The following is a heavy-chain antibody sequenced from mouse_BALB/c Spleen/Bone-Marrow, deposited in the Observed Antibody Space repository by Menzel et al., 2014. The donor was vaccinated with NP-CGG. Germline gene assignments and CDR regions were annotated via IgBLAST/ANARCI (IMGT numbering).Heavy chain of an antibody. CDR2: INPNNGDT. CDR1: GYTFTDYY. J-gene: IGHJ3*01. V-gene: IGHV1-26*01. CDR3: VTKGSSGYGLFAY. Sequence: VQLKESGPELVKPGASVKMSCKASGYTFTDYYMKWVKQSHGKSLEWIGDINPNNGDTFYNQKFKGKATLTVDKSSSTAYMQLNSLTSEDSAVYYCVTKGSSGYGLFAYWGQGTLVTVSA. D-gene: IGHD3-1*01.